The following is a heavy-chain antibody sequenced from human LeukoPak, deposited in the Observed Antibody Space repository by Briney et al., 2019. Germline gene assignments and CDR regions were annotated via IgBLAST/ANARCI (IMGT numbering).Heavy chain of an antibody. V-gene: IGHV3-23*01. CDR2: ISGSGGST. J-gene: IGHJ3*02. CDR3: AKSGGTLARPEGSDAFDI. CDR1: GFTFSSYA. D-gene: IGHD1-26*01. Sequence: VQPGGSLRLSCAASGFTFSSYAMSWVRQAPGKGLEWVSAISGSGGSTYYADSVKGRFTISRDNSKNTLYLQMNSLRAEDTAVYYCAKSGGTLARPEGSDAFDIWGQGTMVTVSS.